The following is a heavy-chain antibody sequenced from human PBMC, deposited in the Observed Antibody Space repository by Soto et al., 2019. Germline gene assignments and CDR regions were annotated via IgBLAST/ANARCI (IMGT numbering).Heavy chain of an antibody. CDR1: GGSISTGDYY. CDR3: ARDVTILESDWFDP. D-gene: IGHD3-3*01. Sequence: SETLSLTCTVSGGSISTGDYYWSWIRQPPGKGLQWIGYVHYSGGTSYNPPLKSRVTISVDTSKNQFSLRLSSVTAADTAVYYCARDVTILESDWFDPWGQGTLVTVSS. CDR2: VHYSGGT. V-gene: IGHV4-30-4*01. J-gene: IGHJ5*02.